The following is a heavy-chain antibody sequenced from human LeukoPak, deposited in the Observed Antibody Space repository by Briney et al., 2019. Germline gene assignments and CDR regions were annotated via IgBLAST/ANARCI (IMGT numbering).Heavy chain of an antibody. CDR3: ARERGVGYYDILTGYHDAFDI. D-gene: IGHD3-9*01. CDR1: GFTFSSYA. Sequence: GGSLRLSCAASGFTFSSYAMHWVRQAPGKGLEWVAVISYDGSNKYYADSVKGRFTISRDNSKNTLYLQMSSLRAEDTAVYYCARERGVGYYDILTGYHDAFDIWGQGTMVTVSS. J-gene: IGHJ3*02. V-gene: IGHV3-30-3*01. CDR2: ISYDGSNK.